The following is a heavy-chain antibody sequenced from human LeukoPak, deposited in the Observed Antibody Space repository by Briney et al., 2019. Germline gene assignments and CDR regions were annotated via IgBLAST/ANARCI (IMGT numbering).Heavy chain of an antibody. CDR3: VRDLILVWTPGDDFDH. CDR2: INERATII. D-gene: IGHD3-16*01. V-gene: IGHV3-74*01. CDR1: GFTFSKYW. J-gene: IGHJ4*02. Sequence: GGSLRLSCAASGFTFSKYWMHWVRQAPGKGLEWVSRINERATIISYADSVKGRFTISRENARNTLYLQMNSLTAEDTAVYYCVRDLILVWTPGDDFDHWGQGTLVTVYS.